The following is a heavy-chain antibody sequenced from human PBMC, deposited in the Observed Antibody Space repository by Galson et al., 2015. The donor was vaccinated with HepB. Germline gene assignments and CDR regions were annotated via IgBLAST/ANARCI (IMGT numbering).Heavy chain of an antibody. Sequence: SLRLSCAASGFSFSGSWMAWVHQAPGKGLEWVADINEDGSQRYYADSVKGRFSISRDNAKSSLYLQMNALRAEDTALYYCATNETPQWGQGTLVTVSS. CDR2: INEDGSQR. J-gene: IGHJ4*02. CDR1: GFSFSGSW. V-gene: IGHV3-7*03. D-gene: IGHD2-8*01. CDR3: ATNETPQ.